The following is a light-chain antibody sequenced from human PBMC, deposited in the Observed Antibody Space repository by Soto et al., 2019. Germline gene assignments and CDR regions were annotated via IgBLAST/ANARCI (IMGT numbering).Light chain of an antibody. CDR3: QHYNTYPWT. CDR2: KAS. V-gene: IGKV1-5*03. CDR1: QSISSW. Sequence: DIQMTQSPSILSASVGRRFTITCRASQSISSWLAWYQQKTGKAPNLMIHKASHLESGVPSRFSGSGYGTEFNLTISSLQTGDFATYYCQHYNTYPWTFGQGTKVDIK. J-gene: IGKJ1*01.